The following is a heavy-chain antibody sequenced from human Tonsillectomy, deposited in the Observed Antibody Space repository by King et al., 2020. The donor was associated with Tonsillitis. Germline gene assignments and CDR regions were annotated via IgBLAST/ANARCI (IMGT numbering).Heavy chain of an antibody. Sequence: QLVQSGAEVKKPGASVKVSCKASGYTFTNYQMHWVRQAPGQGLEWMGISKSSGGSTTYAQKFQGRVTMTRDTSTSTVYMELSSLRSDDTAVYYCARSVAVAGIPDALDICGQGTMVTVSA. CDR2: SKSSGGST. V-gene: IGHV1-46*01. D-gene: IGHD6-19*01. CDR1: GYTFTNYQ. CDR3: ARSVAVAGIPDALDI. J-gene: IGHJ3*02.